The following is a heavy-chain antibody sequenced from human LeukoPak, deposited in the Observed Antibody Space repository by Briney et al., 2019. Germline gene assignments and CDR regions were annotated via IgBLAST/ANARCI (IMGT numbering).Heavy chain of an antibody. CDR1: GYTLTELS. Sequence: ASAKVSCKVSGYTLTELSMHWVRQAPGKGLEWMGGFDPEYGETIYAQKFQGRVTMTEDTSTDTAYMELSSLRSEDTAVYYCATGGGYSYGYSISLRYWGQGTLVTVSS. CDR2: FDPEYGET. D-gene: IGHD5-18*01. CDR3: ATGGGYSYGYSISLRY. J-gene: IGHJ4*02. V-gene: IGHV1-24*01.